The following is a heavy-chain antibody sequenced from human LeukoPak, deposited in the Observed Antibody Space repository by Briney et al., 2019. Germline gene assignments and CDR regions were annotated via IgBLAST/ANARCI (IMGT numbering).Heavy chain of an antibody. CDR2: IYYSGST. J-gene: IGHJ4*02. Sequence: PSETLSLTCTVSGGSISSSSYYWGWIRQPPGKGLEWIGSIYYSGSTFYNPSLKSRVTISVDTSKNQFSLKLSSVSAADTAVYYCARLSGRWLQPDYWGEGTLVTVSS. V-gene: IGHV4-39*01. CDR3: ARLSGRWLQPDY. CDR1: GGSISSSSYY. D-gene: IGHD5-24*01.